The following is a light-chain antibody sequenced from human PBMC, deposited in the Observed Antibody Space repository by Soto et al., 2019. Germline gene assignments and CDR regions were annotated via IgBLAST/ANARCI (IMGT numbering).Light chain of an antibody. V-gene: IGKV2-28*01. Sequence: DIVMTQSPLSLPVTPGEPASISCRSSQSLLHSNGNTYLDWYLQKPGQSPQLLIYLGSIRASGVPDRFSGSGSDTDFTLKISRVEAEDVGTYYCMQALQTVTFGGGTKVEIK. CDR3: MQALQTVT. CDR1: QSLLHSNGNTY. J-gene: IGKJ4*01. CDR2: LGS.